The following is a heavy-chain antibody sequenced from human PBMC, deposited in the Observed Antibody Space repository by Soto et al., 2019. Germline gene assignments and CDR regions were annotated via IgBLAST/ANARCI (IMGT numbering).Heavy chain of an antibody. V-gene: IGHV3-66*01. D-gene: IGHD3-10*01. CDR2: IYSAGST. Sequence: EVQLVESGGGLVQPGGSLRLSCAASGFTVSSNYMSWVRQAPGKGLEWVSIIYSAGSTNYADPVKGRFTISRDNSKNTLYLQMKSLRAEDSAVYYCARVRYYGSGSPCLTDYWGQGTLITVSS. CDR3: ARVRYYGSGSPCLTDY. J-gene: IGHJ4*02. CDR1: GFTVSSNY.